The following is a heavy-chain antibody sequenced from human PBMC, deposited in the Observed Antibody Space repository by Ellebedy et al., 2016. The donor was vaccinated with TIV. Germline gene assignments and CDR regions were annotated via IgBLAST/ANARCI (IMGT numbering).Heavy chain of an antibody. D-gene: IGHD5-12*01. CDR1: GDTLSNYG. CDR3: ARINGYDYSGLGLDY. J-gene: IGHJ4*02. Sequence: AASVKVSCKAFGDTLSNYGIPWVRQAPGQGLEWMGWISADNGNANYGRKFQGRVTMTTDTATSTAYMELRRLRSDDTAVYFCARINGYDYSGLGLDYWGQGTLVTVSS. CDR2: ISADNGNA. V-gene: IGHV1-18*04.